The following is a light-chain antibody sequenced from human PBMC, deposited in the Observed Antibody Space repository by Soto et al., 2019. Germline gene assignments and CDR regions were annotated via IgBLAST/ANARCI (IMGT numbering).Light chain of an antibody. CDR3: QRYNSAPSRT. J-gene: IGKJ4*01. V-gene: IGKV1-27*01. Sequence: DIQMTQSPSSLSASVGDRVSITCRASQGISNFLSWYQHKPGKVPKLLIYAASTLQSGVPSRFSGSGAGTDFTLIISSRQREDVATYYCQRYNSAPSRTFGGGTKVEIK. CDR2: AAS. CDR1: QGISNF.